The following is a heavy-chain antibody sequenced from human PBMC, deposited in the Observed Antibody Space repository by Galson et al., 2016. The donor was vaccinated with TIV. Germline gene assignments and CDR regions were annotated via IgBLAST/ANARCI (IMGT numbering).Heavy chain of an antibody. CDR3: ARDDGYGGSYPDAFDL. Sequence: SLRLSCAASGFTFTSHSMNWVRQAPGKGLEWVSSISTYSSYIYYADSVKGRFTISRDNAKSSLYLQMNSLRAEDTAVYYCARDDGYGGSYPDAFDLWGQGTMVTVSS. J-gene: IGHJ3*01. CDR2: ISTYSSYI. D-gene: IGHD3-16*02. V-gene: IGHV3-21*01. CDR1: GFTFTSHS.